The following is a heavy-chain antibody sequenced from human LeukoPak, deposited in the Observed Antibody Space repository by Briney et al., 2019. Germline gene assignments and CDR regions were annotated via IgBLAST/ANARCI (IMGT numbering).Heavy chain of an antibody. D-gene: IGHD2-15*01. CDR3: ARGYCSGGSCYSVENWFDP. CDR2: INPNSGGT. Sequence: ASVKVSCKASGYTFTDYYIHWVRQAPGQGLEWMGRINPNSGGTKYAQNFQGRVTMTRDTSISTAYMELSRLRSDDTAVYYCARGYCSGGSCYSVENWFDPWGQGTLVTVSS. J-gene: IGHJ5*02. CDR1: GYTFTDYY. V-gene: IGHV1-2*06.